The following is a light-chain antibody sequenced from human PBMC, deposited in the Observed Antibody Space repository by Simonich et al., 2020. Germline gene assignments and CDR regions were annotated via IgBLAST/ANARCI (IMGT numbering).Light chain of an antibody. V-gene: IGLV2-14*03. CDR2: DVS. J-gene: IGLJ2*01. CDR3: SSYTSSSSVV. Sequence: QSALTQPASVSGSPGQSITISCTGTSSDVGGYNYVSWYQQYPGKAPKLMIYDVSNRPSGVSIRFSGSKSGNTASLTSSGLQAEDEADYYCSSYTSSSSVVFGGGTKLTVL. CDR1: SSDVGGYNY.